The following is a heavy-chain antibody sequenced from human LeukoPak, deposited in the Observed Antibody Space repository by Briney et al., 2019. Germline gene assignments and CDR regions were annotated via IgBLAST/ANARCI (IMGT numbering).Heavy chain of an antibody. CDR3: ARSSRGHFHYYYYGMDV. J-gene: IGHJ6*02. D-gene: IGHD6-25*01. CDR2: IIPIFGTA. V-gene: IGHV1-69*13. CDR1: GYTFTSYD. Sequence: ASVKVSCKASGYTFTSYDINWVRQATGQGLEWMGGIIPIFGTANYAQKFQGRVTITADESTSTAYMELSSLRSEDTAVYYCARSSRGHFHYYYYGMDVWGQGTTVTVSS.